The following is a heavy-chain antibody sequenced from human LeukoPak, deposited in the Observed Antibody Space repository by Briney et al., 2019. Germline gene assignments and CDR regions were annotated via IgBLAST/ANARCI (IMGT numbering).Heavy chain of an antibody. CDR2: IYYSGNT. D-gene: IGHD1-26*01. Sequence: SETLSLTCTVSGGSISSYYWSWIRQPPGQGLEWIGHIYYSGNTNYNPSLKSRVTISVDTSKNQLSLKLSSVTAADTAAYYCARDIGGATYFDYWGQGTLVTVSS. CDR1: GGSISSYY. CDR3: ARDIGGATYFDY. J-gene: IGHJ4*02. V-gene: IGHV4-59*01.